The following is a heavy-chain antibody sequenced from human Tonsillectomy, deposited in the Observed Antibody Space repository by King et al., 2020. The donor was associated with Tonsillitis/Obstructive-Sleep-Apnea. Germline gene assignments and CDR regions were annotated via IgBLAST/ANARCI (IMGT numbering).Heavy chain of an antibody. J-gene: IGHJ3*02. CDR2: IEGDGSDT. Sequence: VQLVESGGGLIQPGGSLRLSCAASGFRFDNYAMSWVRQAPGKGPEWVSSIEGDGSDTFYADSVKGRFTISRDNSKSTLYLQMNSLRAEDTAVYFCAKDAFRMNHLWDALDIWGQGTKVTVSS. CDR1: GFRFDNYA. D-gene: IGHD1-14*01. CDR3: AKDAFRMNHLWDALDI. V-gene: IGHV3-23*04.